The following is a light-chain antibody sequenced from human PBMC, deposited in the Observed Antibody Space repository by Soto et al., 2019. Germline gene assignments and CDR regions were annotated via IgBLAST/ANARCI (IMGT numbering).Light chain of an antibody. CDR2: GAS. Sequence: VMTQSPATLSVSPGERSTLSFRASQSINSNLAWYQQRPGQAPRLLIYGASTRATGIPARFSGSGSGTEFTLTISSLQSEDFAVYYCQQYNNWWTFGQGTKVDIK. V-gene: IGKV3-15*01. CDR3: QQYNNWWT. J-gene: IGKJ1*01. CDR1: QSINSN.